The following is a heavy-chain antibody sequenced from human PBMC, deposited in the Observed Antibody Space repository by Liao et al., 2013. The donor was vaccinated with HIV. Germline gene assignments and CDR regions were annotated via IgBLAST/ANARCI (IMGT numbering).Heavy chain of an antibody. Sequence: QVQLQESGPGLVKPSETLSLTCTVSGGSISSYYWSWIRQPAGKGLEWIGRIYTSGSTNYSPSLKSRVTMSADTSKSQFSLKLSSVTAADTAVYYCASPNFPLVTPTRYYYMDVWGRKGPTVTVSS. CDR2: IYTSGST. J-gene: IGHJ6*03. CDR1: GGSISSYY. V-gene: IGHV4-4*07. CDR3: ASPNFPLVTPTRYYYMDV. D-gene: IGHD4-23*01.